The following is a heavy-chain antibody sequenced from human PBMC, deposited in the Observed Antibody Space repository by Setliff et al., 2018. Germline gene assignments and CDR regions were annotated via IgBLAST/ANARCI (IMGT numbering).Heavy chain of an antibody. CDR3: VRYSYGYAWLDP. CDR1: GGSINSYY. Sequence: SQTLSLTCTVSGGSINSYYWSWIRQPPGKGLEWIGYIHYSGSTNYNPSLTSRVTMSVDTSKNQLSLKLRSVTAADTAVYYCVRYSYGYAWLDPWGQGIPVTVSS. CDR2: IHYSGST. J-gene: IGHJ5*02. D-gene: IGHD5-18*01. V-gene: IGHV4-59*01.